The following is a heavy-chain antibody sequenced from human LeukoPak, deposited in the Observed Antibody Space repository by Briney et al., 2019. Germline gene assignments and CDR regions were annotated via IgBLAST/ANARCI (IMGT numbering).Heavy chain of an antibody. J-gene: IGHJ4*02. CDR1: GYTFTSYD. V-gene: IGHV1-8*01. CDR2: MNPNSGNT. Sequence: ASVKVSCKASGYTFTSYDINWVRQATGQGLEWMGWMNPNSGNTGYAQKFQGRVTMTRNTSISTAYMELNSLRAEDTAVYYCAKVSGMATTGDYFDYWGQGTLVTVSS. D-gene: IGHD5-24*01. CDR3: AKVSGMATTGDYFDY.